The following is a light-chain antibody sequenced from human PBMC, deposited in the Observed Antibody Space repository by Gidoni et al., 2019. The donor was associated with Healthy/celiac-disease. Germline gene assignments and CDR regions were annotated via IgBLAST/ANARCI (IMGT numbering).Light chain of an antibody. Sequence: EIVMTQSLATLSVSTGESATLSCRASQSVRSNLAWYQPKPGQAPRLLIYGASTRATGIPARFSGSESGTEFTLTISSLQSEDFAFYYCQQYNNWPPLTFGGGTKVEIK. J-gene: IGKJ4*01. CDR2: GAS. V-gene: IGKV3-15*01. CDR1: QSVRSN. CDR3: QQYNNWPPLT.